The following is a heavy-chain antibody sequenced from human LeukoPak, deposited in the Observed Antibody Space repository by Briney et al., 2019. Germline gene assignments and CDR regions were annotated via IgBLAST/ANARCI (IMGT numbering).Heavy chain of an antibody. V-gene: IGHV1-2*02. Sequence: ASVKVCCKASGYTFTGYYMHWVRQAPGQGVEWMGWINPNSGGTNYAQKFQGRVTMTRDTSISTAYMELSRLRSDDTAVYYCASRYYYDSSGPRLDYWGQGTLVTVSS. J-gene: IGHJ4*02. CDR2: INPNSGGT. CDR3: ASRYYYDSSGPRLDY. CDR1: GYTFTGYY. D-gene: IGHD3-22*01.